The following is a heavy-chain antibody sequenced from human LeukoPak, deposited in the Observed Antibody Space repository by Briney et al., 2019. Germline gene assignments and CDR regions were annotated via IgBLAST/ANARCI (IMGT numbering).Heavy chain of an antibody. Sequence: SQTLSLTSAISGDSVSSNSAAWNWIRQSPSRGLEWLGRTYYRSKWYNDYAVSVKSRITINPDTSKNQFSLQLNSVTPEDTAVYYCARDRYCSSTSCPFGFDYWGQGTLVTVSS. V-gene: IGHV6-1*01. CDR3: ARDRYCSSTSCPFGFDY. J-gene: IGHJ4*02. CDR2: TYYRSKWYN. CDR1: GDSVSSNSAA. D-gene: IGHD2-2*01.